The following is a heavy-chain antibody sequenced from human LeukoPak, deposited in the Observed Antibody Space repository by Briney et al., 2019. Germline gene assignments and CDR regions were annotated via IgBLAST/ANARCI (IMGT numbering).Heavy chain of an antibody. CDR2: IKQDGSEK. CDR3: ARDQRYCSSSSCPWEPFDY. D-gene: IGHD2-2*01. Sequence: GGSLRLSCAASGFTFSSYWMSWVRQAPGKGLEWVANIKQDGSEKYYVDSVKGRFTISRDNAKNSLYLQMNSLRAEDTAVYHCARDQRYCSSSSCPWEPFDYWGQGTLVTVSS. J-gene: IGHJ4*02. CDR1: GFTFSSYW. V-gene: IGHV3-7*05.